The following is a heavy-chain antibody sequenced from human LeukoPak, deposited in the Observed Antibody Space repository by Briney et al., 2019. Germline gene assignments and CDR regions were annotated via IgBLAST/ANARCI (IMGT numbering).Heavy chain of an antibody. CDR3: ARGRAVDTAMFY. CDR1: GGTFSSYA. D-gene: IGHD5-18*01. Sequence: SVKVSCKASGGTFSSYAISWVRRAPGQGLEWMGGIIPIFGTANYAQKFQGRVTITTDESTSTAYMELSSLRSEDTAVYYCARGRAVDTAMFYWGQGTLVTVSS. CDR2: IIPIFGTA. J-gene: IGHJ4*02. V-gene: IGHV1-69*05.